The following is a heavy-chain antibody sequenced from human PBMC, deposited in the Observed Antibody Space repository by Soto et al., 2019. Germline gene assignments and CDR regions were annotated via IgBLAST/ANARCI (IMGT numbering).Heavy chain of an antibody. CDR1: GFTFSSYA. J-gene: IGHJ4*02. D-gene: IGHD3-10*01. CDR3: ARDRALLWFGELSVPVY. CDR2: ISYDGSNK. Sequence: GSLRLSCAASGFTFSSYAMHWVRQAPGKGLEWVAVISYDGSNKYYADSVKGRFTISRDNSKNTLYLQMNSLRAEDTAVYYCARDRALLWFGELSVPVYWGQGT. V-gene: IGHV3-30-3*01.